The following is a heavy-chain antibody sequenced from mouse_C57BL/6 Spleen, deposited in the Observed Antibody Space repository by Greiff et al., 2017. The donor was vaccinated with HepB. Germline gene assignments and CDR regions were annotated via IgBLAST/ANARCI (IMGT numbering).Heavy chain of an antibody. Sequence: VQLKESGPGLVKPSQSLSLTCSVTGYSITSGYYWNWIRQFPGNKLEWMGYISYDGSNNYNPSLKNRISITRDTSKNQFFLKLNSVTTEDTATYYCARDGGWEFAYWGQGTLVTVSA. J-gene: IGHJ3*01. V-gene: IGHV3-6*01. CDR2: ISYDGSN. D-gene: IGHD4-1*01. CDR1: GYSITSGYY. CDR3: ARDGGWEFAY.